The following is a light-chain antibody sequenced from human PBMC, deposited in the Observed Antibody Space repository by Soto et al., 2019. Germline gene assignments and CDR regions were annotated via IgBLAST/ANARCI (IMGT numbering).Light chain of an antibody. CDR1: QSVSSY. J-gene: IGKJ5*01. CDR2: DAS. CDR3: HPRSNFFP. V-gene: IGKV3-11*01. Sequence: IVLAHSSRPPPLSPGKQATLSFRASQSVSSYLAWYQQKPGQAPRLLIYDASNRATGIPARFSGSGSGTDFTLTISSVVPEEFAVYYCHPRSNFFPSAPGTRLETK.